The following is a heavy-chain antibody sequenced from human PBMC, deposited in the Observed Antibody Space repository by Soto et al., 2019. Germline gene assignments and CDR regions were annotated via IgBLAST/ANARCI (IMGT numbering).Heavy chain of an antibody. V-gene: IGHV4-31*03. J-gene: IGHJ4*02. D-gene: IGHD6-13*01. CDR3: ARGYRPSGYSSSWVFDY. CDR2: IFYSGST. CDR1: GGSINSGGYY. Sequence: QVQLQESGPGLVQPSQTLSLICTVSGGSINSGGYYWNWIRQHPRTGLEWIGSIFYSGSTYYHPFLRSRGTIAADTSDNQCSRTLTSVTAADTAVYLCARGYRPSGYSSSWVFDYWGQGTLVDVSS.